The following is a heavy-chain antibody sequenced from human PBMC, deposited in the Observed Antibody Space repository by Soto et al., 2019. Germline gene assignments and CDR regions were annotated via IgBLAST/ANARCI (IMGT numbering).Heavy chain of an antibody. D-gene: IGHD1-26*01. CDR1: DSSMSPYY. J-gene: IGHJ3*01. CDR2: LLYRGTA. V-gene: IGHV4-59*01. Sequence: QVQLQESGPGLVKPSETLSLTCSVSDSSMSPYYWTWFRQAPGKGLEWIGHLLYRGTATYNPALQGRVTISLDTSKKQVSLQLSSVIAADTAVYYCAREKDFILGGYAFGYWGPGTLVTVSS. CDR3: AREKDFILGGYAFGY.